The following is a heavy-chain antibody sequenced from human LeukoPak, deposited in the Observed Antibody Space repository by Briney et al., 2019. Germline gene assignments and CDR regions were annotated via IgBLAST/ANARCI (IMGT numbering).Heavy chain of an antibody. CDR2: IYYSGIS. V-gene: IGHV4-39*01. Sequence: SETLSLTCTASGGSISSSSYYSGWIRQPPGKGLEWISNIYYSGISYYNPSLKSRVTISVDTSKNQFSLNLSSVTAADTAVYYCARTYGGYYYGMDVWGQGTTVTVSS. D-gene: IGHD3-10*01. CDR1: GGSISSSSYY. J-gene: IGHJ6*02. CDR3: ARTYGGYYYGMDV.